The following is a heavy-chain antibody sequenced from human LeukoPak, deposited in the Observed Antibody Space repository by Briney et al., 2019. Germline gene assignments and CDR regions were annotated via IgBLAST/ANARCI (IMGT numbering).Heavy chain of an antibody. Sequence: SETLSLTCTVSGGSISSSSWSWVRQDPGKRLEWIGFIWYSGDTDYNPSLRSRVTISVDASKNQFSLKLNSVTAADTAVYYCARDDHSPHYHYAMGVWGQGITVTVSS. CDR2: IWYSGDT. J-gene: IGHJ6*02. D-gene: IGHD4-11*01. CDR1: GGSISSSS. V-gene: IGHV4-59*01. CDR3: ARDDHSPHYHYAMGV.